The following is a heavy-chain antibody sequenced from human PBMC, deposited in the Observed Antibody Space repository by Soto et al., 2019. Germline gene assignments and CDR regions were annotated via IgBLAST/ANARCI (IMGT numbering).Heavy chain of an antibody. CDR1: GGTFASYS. D-gene: IGHD6-25*01. CDR2: IIPXLKTV. J-gene: IGHJ6*02. Sequence: QEELVQSGAEVKKPGSSVNVSCKASGGTFASYSITWVRQAPGQRLEWMGEIIPXLKTVNYAQKFQGRVXXXXXXXXSTVYMALSRLRSDDTAVYYCARDPVDLFGYMDVWGHGTTVTVS. V-gene: IGHV1-69*01. CDR3: ARDPVDLFGYMDV.